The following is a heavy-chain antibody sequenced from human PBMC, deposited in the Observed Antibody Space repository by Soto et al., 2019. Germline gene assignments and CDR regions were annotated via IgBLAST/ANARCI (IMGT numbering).Heavy chain of an antibody. CDR1: GFAFSNQG. D-gene: IGHD2-8*02. Sequence: QEQLVESGGGVVQPGRSLRLSCAASGFAFSNQGMHWVRRAPGKWLEWVALISHDGQNIYYADSVKGRFAVPRDNSKNTLFLQLSSLRLNDTAVYYCAKVVSCQPEAFYSWGLGTLVTVSS. J-gene: IGHJ5*02. CDR2: ISHDGQNI. V-gene: IGHV3-30*18. CDR3: AKVVSCQPEAFYS.